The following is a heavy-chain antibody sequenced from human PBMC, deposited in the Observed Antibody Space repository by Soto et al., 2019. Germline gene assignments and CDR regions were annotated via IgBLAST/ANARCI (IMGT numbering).Heavy chain of an antibody. D-gene: IGHD6-19*01. V-gene: IGHV3-23*01. Sequence: EVQLLESGGGLVQPGGSLRLSCAASGFTFSSYAMSWVRQAPGKGLEWVSAISGSGGSTYYADSVKGRFTISRDNSKNTLYLQMNSLRAEDTAVYYCAKSPHSSGWLPRRNYYYYYMDVWGKGTTVTVSS. CDR3: AKSPHSSGWLPRRNYYYYYMDV. CDR2: ISGSGGST. CDR1: GFTFSSYA. J-gene: IGHJ6*03.